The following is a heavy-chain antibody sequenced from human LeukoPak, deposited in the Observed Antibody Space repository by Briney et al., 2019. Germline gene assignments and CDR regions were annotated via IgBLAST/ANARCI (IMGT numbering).Heavy chain of an antibody. J-gene: IGHJ6*02. V-gene: IGHV4-34*12. D-gene: IGHD1-1*01. Sequence: PSETLSLNCAVYGGSFSGYYWSWIRQPPGKGLEWMGEIIHSGSTNYNPPLKSRVTISLDTSTSQFSLRLNSVTAADTAVYYCARVERRGDYYYGMDVWGQGTTVTVSS. CDR3: ARVERRGDYYYGMDV. CDR1: GGSFSGYY. CDR2: IIHSGST.